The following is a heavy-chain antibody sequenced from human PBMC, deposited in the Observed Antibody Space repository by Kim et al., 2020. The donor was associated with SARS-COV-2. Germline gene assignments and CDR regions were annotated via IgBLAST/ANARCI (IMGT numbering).Heavy chain of an antibody. Sequence: PSRKSRVTISVDTSKNQFSLKLSSVTAADTAVYYCARLRGYSSGRRAFDIWGQGTMVTVSS. V-gene: IGHV4-59*08. J-gene: IGHJ3*02. D-gene: IGHD6-19*01. CDR3: ARLRGYSSGRRAFDI.